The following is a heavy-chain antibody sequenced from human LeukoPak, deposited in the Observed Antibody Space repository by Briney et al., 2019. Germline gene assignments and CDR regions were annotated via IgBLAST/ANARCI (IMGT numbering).Heavy chain of an antibody. J-gene: IGHJ4*02. CDR2: ISSSGSTI. CDR1: GFTFSDYY. D-gene: IGHD3-10*01. Sequence: GGSLRLSCAASGFTFSDYYMTWIRQAPGKGLEWVSYISSSGSTIYYADSVKGRFTISRDNTKNSLYLQMNSLRAEDTAVYYCAKDYPTSFLRGVSFFDDWGQGTLVTVSS. CDR3: AKDYPTSFLRGVSFFDD. V-gene: IGHV3-11*01.